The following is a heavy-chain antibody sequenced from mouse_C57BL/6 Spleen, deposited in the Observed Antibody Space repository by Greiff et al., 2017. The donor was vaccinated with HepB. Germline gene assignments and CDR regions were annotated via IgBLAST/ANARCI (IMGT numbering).Heavy chain of an antibody. CDR2: FDPEDGDT. CDR1: GFNIKDYY. V-gene: IGHV14-1*01. Sequence: EVQLQQSGAELVRPGASVKLSCTASGFNIKDYYMHWVKQRPEQGLEWIGRFDPEDGDTEYAPKFQGKATMTADTSSNTAYLQLSSLTSEDTAVYYCTPYDYDQIGYAMDYWGQGTSVTVSS. CDR3: TPYDYDQIGYAMDY. D-gene: IGHD2-4*01. J-gene: IGHJ4*01.